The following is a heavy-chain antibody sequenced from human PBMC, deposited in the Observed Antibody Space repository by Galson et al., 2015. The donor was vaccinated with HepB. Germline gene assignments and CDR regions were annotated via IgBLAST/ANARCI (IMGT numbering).Heavy chain of an antibody. CDR1: GFTFSDYS. Sequence: SLRLSCAASGFTFSDYSLDWVRQAPGKNLEWLSYISASSATKYYADSVKGRFTISRDNAKNSLYLQMNSLRAEDTAVYYCARDPGDGGYDSWGQGTLVTVSS. J-gene: IGHJ5*01. V-gene: IGHV3-48*04. CDR3: ARDPGDGGYDS. D-gene: IGHD5-12*01. CDR2: ISASSATK.